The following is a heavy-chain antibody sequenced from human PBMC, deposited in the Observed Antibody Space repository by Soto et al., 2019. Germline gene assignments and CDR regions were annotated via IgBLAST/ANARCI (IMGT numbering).Heavy chain of an antibody. CDR1: GGSISSSNW. Sequence: QVQLQESGPGLVKPSGTLSLTCAVSGGSISSSNWWSWVRQPPGKGLEWIGEIYHSGSTNYNPSLTSLITISVDESKNQFFLKLSAVTAADTAVYYCARDGSGGSCYQPSPPYYYYVMDVLCQGTTVTVSS. V-gene: IGHV4-4*02. CDR2: IYHSGST. J-gene: IGHJ6*02. CDR3: ARDGSGGSCYQPSPPYYYYVMDV. D-gene: IGHD2-15*01.